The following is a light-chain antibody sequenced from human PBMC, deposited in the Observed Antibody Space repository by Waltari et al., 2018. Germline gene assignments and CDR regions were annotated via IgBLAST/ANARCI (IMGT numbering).Light chain of an antibody. CDR3: HQYNDGPPFN. CDR1: QSVTTN. CDR2: GAS. J-gene: IGKJ2*01. V-gene: IGKV3-15*01. Sequence: EIVMAQSPASLSVSPGERAIFSCRASQSVTTNVAWYQQKPGQPPRLLLYGASTGATDIPARFSGSGSGTEFTLTITSPQSEDVGVYYCHQYNDGPPFNFGQGTKLEIK.